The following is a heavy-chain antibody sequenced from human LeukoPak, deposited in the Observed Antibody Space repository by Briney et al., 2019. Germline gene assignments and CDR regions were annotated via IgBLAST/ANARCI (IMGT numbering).Heavy chain of an antibody. V-gene: IGHV3-20*04. CDR3: TRDRSRAEDD. Sequence: GGSLRLSCVGAGFSNADYGMSWVRQGPGKGLEWVAGIDWNGDALQYADSVKGRFTISRDNANNLLYLQMNSLRGEDTAVYYCTRDRSRAEDDWGQGTLVTVSS. D-gene: IGHD1-14*01. CDR2: IDWNGDAL. CDR1: GFSNADYG. J-gene: IGHJ4*02.